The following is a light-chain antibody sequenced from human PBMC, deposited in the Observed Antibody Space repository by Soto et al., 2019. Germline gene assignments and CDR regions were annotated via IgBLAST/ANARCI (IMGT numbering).Light chain of an antibody. CDR1: SSNVGSYNL. CDR2: EAS. Sequence: QSVLTQPASVSGSPGQSITISCTGTSSNVGSYNLVSWYQQHPGEAPKLMIYEASKRPSGVSNRFSGSKSGNTASLTISGLQAEDEADYYCCSYAGSDTMIFGGVTQLTVL. CDR3: CSYAGSDTMI. V-gene: IGLV2-23*01. J-gene: IGLJ2*01.